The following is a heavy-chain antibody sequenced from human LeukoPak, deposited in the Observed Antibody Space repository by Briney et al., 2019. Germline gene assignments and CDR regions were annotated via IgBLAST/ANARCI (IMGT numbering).Heavy chain of an antibody. V-gene: IGHV3-30-3*01. Sequence: GGSLRLSCAASGFTFSNYPMYWVRQAPGKGLEWVAVISDDGSTKNYADSVKGRFTISRDNSKNTLYLQINSLRAEDTAVYYCAIGHDYGDYALDDYWGQGTVVTVSS. D-gene: IGHD4-17*01. CDR1: GFTFSNYP. CDR2: ISDDGSTK. CDR3: AIGHDYGDYALDDY. J-gene: IGHJ4*02.